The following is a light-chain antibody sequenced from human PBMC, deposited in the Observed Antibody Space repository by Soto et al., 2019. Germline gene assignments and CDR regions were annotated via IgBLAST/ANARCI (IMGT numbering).Light chain of an antibody. J-gene: IGKJ1*01. CDR3: QQCYMGWT. Sequence: DIQMTQSPSTLSASVGDRVTLTCRASQSIGRFLAWYQHQPGKAPKLLIYDASTLESGVPSRFSGTGSGTEFTFSITSLQPEDFGTYYCQQCYMGWTFGQGTKVDFK. CDR2: DAS. V-gene: IGKV1-5*01. CDR1: QSIGRF.